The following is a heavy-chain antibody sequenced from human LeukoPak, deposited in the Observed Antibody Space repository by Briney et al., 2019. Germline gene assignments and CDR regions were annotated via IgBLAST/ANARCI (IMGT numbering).Heavy chain of an antibody. V-gene: IGHV3-48*02. CDR1: GFTFSSYA. D-gene: IGHD3-22*01. J-gene: IGHJ3*02. CDR2: ISSSSSNI. CDR3: ARPKSRITMIVVVDDAFDI. Sequence: PGGSLRLSCAASGFTFSSYAMNWVRQAPGKGLEWVSYISSSSSNIYYADSVKGRFTISRDNAKNSLYLQMNSLRDEDTAVYYCARPKSRITMIVVVDDAFDIWGQGTMVTVSS.